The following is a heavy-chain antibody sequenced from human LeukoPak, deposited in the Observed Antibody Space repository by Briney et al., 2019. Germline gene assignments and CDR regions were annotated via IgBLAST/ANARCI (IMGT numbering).Heavy chain of an antibody. CDR3: TRDGDGDSSPSFGRFFDY. J-gene: IGHJ4*02. Sequence: GGSLRLSCAASGFTFSSYAMHWVRKAPGKGLEWVSVISYDGSNKYYADSVKGRFTISRENSKNTLYLQMNSLRAEDTAVYYCTRDGDGDSSPSFGRFFDYWGQGTLVTVSS. CDR1: GFTFSSYA. CDR2: ISYDGSNK. V-gene: IGHV3-30*01. D-gene: IGHD6-6*01.